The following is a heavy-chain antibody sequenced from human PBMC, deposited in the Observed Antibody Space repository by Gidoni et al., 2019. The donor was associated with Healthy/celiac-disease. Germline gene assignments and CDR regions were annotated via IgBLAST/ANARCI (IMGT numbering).Heavy chain of an antibody. CDR2: ISSSSSYT. CDR3: ARGGWFGELGLQH. Sequence: QVQLVESGGGLVKPGGSLRLSCAASGSTFSDYYMSWLRQAPGKGLGLVSYISSSSSYTNDADSVKGRFTISRDNAKNSLYLQMNSLRAEDTAVYYCARGGWFGELGLQHWGQGTLVTVSS. CDR1: GSTFSDYY. V-gene: IGHV3-11*05. D-gene: IGHD3-10*01. J-gene: IGHJ1*01.